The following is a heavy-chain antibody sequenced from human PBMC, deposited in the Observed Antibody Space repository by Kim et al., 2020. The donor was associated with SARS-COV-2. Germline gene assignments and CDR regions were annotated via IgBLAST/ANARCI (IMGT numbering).Heavy chain of an antibody. V-gene: IGHV4-59*01. J-gene: IGHJ4*02. Sequence: PSLKSRVTISVDTSKNQFSLKLSSVTAADAAVYYCAREDPVSSGYYPPLLWGQGTLVTVSS. CDR3: AREDPVSSGYYPPLL. D-gene: IGHD3-22*01.